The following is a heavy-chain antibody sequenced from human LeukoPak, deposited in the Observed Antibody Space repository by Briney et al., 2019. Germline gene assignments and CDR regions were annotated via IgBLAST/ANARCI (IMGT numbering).Heavy chain of an antibody. CDR3: ARESEMATIKGPHYYFDY. CDR1: GGSISSYY. D-gene: IGHD5-24*01. V-gene: IGHV4-59*01. Sequence: SETLSLTCTVSGGSISSYYWSWIRQPPGKGLEWIGYIYYSGSTNYNPSLKSRVTISVDTSKNQFSLKLSSVTAADTAVYYCARESEMATIKGPHYYFDYWGQGTLVIVSS. CDR2: IYYSGST. J-gene: IGHJ4*02.